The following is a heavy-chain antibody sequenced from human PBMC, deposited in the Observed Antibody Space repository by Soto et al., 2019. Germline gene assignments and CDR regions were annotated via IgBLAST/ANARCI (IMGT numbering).Heavy chain of an antibody. D-gene: IGHD3-10*01. CDR3: ARVPSYITMVLSAPADYCDGNDV. J-gene: IGHJ6*01. Sequence: ASVNLSCKASGNTYTSYYMTSGRQSPAQGIEWMGIINPSGGSTSYAQKFQGRVTMTRDTSTSTVYMELSSLRSEDTAVYYCARVPSYITMVLSAPADYCDGNDVWGQGTTDTGSS. CDR1: GNTYTSYY. V-gene: IGHV1-46*01. CDR2: INPSGGST.